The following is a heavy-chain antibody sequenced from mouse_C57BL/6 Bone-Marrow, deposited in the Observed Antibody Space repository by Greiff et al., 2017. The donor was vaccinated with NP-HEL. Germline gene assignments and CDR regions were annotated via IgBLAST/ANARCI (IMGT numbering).Heavy chain of an antibody. Sequence: EVKLVESGAELVRPGASVKLSCTASGFNIKDDYMHWVKQRPEQGLEWIGWIDPENGDTEYASKFQGKATITADTSSNTAYLQLSSLTSEDTAVYYCTNWFAYWGQGTVVTVSA. CDR1: GFNIKDDY. V-gene: IGHV14-4*01. J-gene: IGHJ3*01. CDR2: IDPENGDT. CDR3: TNWFAY.